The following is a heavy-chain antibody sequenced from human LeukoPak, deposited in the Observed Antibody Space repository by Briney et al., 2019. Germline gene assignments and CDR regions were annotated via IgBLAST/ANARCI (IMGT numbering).Heavy chain of an antibody. CDR2: IRYDGSNK. Sequence: TGGSLRLSCAASGFTFSSYGMHWVRQAPGKGLEWVAFIRYDGSNKYYADSVKGRFTISRDNSKNTLYLQMNSLRAEDTAVYYCAKEFLTWMTPDYWGQGTLVTVSS. V-gene: IGHV3-30*02. CDR1: GFTFSSYG. CDR3: AKEFLTWMTPDY. J-gene: IGHJ4*02. D-gene: IGHD3-3*01.